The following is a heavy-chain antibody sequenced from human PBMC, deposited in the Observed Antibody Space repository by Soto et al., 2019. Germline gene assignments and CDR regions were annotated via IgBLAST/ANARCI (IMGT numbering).Heavy chain of an antibody. CDR1: GYTFTGYY. CDR3: ARGNGAARGPRWFDP. V-gene: IGHV1-2*02. D-gene: IGHD6-6*01. CDR2: INPNSGGT. J-gene: IGHJ5*02. Sequence: ASVKVYCKASGYTFTGYYMHWVRQAPGQGLEWMGWINPNSGGTNYAQKFQGRVTMTRDTSISTAYMELSRLRSDDTAVYYCARGNGAARGPRWFDPWGQGTLVTVSS.